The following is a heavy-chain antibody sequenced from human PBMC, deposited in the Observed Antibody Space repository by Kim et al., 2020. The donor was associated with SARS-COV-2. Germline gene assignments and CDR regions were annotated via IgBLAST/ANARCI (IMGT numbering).Heavy chain of an antibody. J-gene: IGHJ5*01. CDR2: IYYSRST. V-gene: IGHV4-61*01. D-gene: IGHD6-19*01. CDR1: GGSFSSGSYY. CDR3: ASAGSSTTWLEIDS. Sequence: SETLSLTCTVSGGSFSSGSYYWSWIGQPPGKGLEWNGYIYYSRSTNYNPSLKSRVNISVDTSKNQLSLKLSPVAAANTAVYYWASAGSSTTWLEIDSWG.